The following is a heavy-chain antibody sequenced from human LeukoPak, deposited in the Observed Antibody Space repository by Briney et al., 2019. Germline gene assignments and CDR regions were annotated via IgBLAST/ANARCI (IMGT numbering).Heavy chain of an antibody. Sequence: SETLSLTRTVSGDSVNSDAFYWSWIRQFPGKGLEWIGFIHYSGRTDYSPSLRSRITISLDTSNNHFSLNMTSVTAADTAVYYCARATVTVSFDSWGQGTLVTVSS. CDR2: IHYSGRT. D-gene: IGHD4-17*01. V-gene: IGHV4-31*03. J-gene: IGHJ4*02. CDR1: GDSVNSDAFY. CDR3: ARATVTVSFDS.